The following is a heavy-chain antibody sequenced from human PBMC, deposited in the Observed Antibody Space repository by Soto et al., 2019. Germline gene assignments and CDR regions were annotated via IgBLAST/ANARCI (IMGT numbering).Heavy chain of an antibody. CDR1: GGSIRSGGYS. J-gene: IGHJ4*02. D-gene: IGHD3-10*01. Sequence: SETLSVTCAVSGGSIRSGGYSWSWIRQPPGKGLEWIGYIYHSGSTYYNPSLKSRVTISVDRSKNQFSLKLSSVTAADTAVYYCARENNVLPGGYFDYWGQGTLVTVSS. CDR2: IYHSGST. V-gene: IGHV4-30-2*01. CDR3: ARENNVLPGGYFDY.